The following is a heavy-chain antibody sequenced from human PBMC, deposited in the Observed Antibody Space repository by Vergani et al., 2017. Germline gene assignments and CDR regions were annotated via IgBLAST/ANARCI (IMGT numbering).Heavy chain of an antibody. CDR1: GFSLSTSGVG. Sequence: QITLKESGPTLVKPTQTLTLTCTFSGFSLSTSGVGVGWIRQPPGTALGWLAIIYWNDDKRYSPSLKSRLTITKDTSKNQVVLTMTNMDPVDTATYYCAHRRRGVKYYDGSGLGDEFDYWSQGTLVTVSS. CDR2: IYWNDDK. V-gene: IGHV2-5*01. CDR3: AHRRRGVKYYDGSGLGDEFDY. D-gene: IGHD3-22*01. J-gene: IGHJ4*02.